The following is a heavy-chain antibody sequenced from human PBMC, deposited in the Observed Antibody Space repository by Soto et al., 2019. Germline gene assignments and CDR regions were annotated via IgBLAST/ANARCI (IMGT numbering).Heavy chain of an antibody. CDR2: IYYSGST. V-gene: IGHV4-59*01. Sequence: SETLSLTCTVSGGSISSYYWSWIRQPPGRGLEWIGYIYYSGSTNYNPSLKSRVTISVDTSKNQFSLKLSSVTAADTAVYYCARGGAGAYYYYYYMDVWGKGTTVTVSS. J-gene: IGHJ6*03. CDR1: GGSISSYY. CDR3: ARGGAGAYYYYYYMDV. D-gene: IGHD1-26*01.